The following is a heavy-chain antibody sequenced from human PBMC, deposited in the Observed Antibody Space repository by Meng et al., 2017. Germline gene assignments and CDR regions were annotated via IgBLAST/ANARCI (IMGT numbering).Heavy chain of an antibody. CDR1: GYNFPDYY. J-gene: IGHJ4*02. CDR3: ARDEDISAAGKLFGDY. Sequence: GQLGQSGAEGKNPGASVKVSCKPSGYNFPDYYIHWVRRAPGQGLEWMGRINPKSGDTHYAQKFQARVTMTGDTSISTAYMELSGLRSDDTAMYYCARDEDISAAGKLFGDYWGQGTLVTVSS. CDR2: INPKSGDT. D-gene: IGHD6-13*01. V-gene: IGHV1-2*06.